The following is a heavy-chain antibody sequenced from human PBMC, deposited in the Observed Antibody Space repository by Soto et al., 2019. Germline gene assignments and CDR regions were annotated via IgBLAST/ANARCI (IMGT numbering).Heavy chain of an antibody. J-gene: IGHJ5*02. CDR2: IYYTGMT. Sequence: SETLSLTCTVSGTSISTTDYYWGWIRQPPGKGLEWITSIYYTGMTYYNPSLKSRVTISVDTSKNQFSLKLSSVTAADTAVYYCAGSSVYYYGSGLVWFDPWGQGTLVTVSS. CDR3: AGSSVYYYGSGLVWFDP. V-gene: IGHV4-39*07. CDR1: GTSISTTDYY. D-gene: IGHD3-10*01.